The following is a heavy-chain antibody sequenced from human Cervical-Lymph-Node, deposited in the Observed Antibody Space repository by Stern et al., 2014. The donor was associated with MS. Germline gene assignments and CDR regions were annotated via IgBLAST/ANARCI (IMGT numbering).Heavy chain of an antibody. Sequence: QVTLRESGPVLVKPTETLTLTCSVSGFSLSNPRMGVSWIRQPPGKALEWLAHIFLDDEKFFTTSLKSRLTISRDASKSQVVLTMTNMDPVDTATYYCARVTVGATSYYHYYNGMDVWGQGTTVTVSS. CDR1: GFSLSNPRMG. CDR3: ARVTVGATSYYHYYNGMDV. CDR2: IFLDDEK. J-gene: IGHJ6*02. D-gene: IGHD1-26*01. V-gene: IGHV2-26*01.